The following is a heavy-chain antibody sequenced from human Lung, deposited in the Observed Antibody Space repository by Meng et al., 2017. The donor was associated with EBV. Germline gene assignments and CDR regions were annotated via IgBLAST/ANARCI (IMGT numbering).Heavy chain of an antibody. J-gene: IGHJ4*02. CDR3: ARGTPGSSYSDY. D-gene: IGHD3-10*01. Sequence: QLQLVQSGXEVKKXXXSVRVSCKASGYTFTHHGISWIRQAPGQGLEWMGWISCYNGDTNYAQKLQGRVTMTTDTHTSTAFMELRSLRSDDTAVYYCARGTPGSSYSDYWGQGTLVTVSS. V-gene: IGHV1-18*01. CDR1: GYTFTHHG. CDR2: ISCYNGDT.